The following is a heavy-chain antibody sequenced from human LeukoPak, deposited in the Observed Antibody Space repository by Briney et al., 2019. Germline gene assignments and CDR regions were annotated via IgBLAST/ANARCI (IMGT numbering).Heavy chain of an antibody. J-gene: IGHJ6*03. V-gene: IGHV1-69*13. Sequence: GASVKVSCKASGGTFSSYAISWVRQAPGQGLEWMGGIIPIFGTANYAQKFQGRVTITADESTSTAYMELSSLRSEDTAVYYCARGLLGYCSGGSCYSRPYYYYYYMDVWGKGTTVTISS. CDR1: GGTFSSYA. CDR2: IIPIFGTA. D-gene: IGHD2-15*01. CDR3: ARGLLGYCSGGSCYSRPYYYYYYMDV.